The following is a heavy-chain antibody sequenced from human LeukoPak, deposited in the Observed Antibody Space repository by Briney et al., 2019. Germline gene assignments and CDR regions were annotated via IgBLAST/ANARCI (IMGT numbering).Heavy chain of an antibody. CDR3: ARESPGIAVAGGGY. D-gene: IGHD6-19*01. V-gene: IGHV1-2*02. Sequence: ASVKVSCKASGYAFTGYYMHWVRQAPGQGLEWMGWINPNSGGTNYAQKFQGRVTMTRDTSISTAYMELSRLRSDDTAVYYCARESPGIAVAGGGYWGQGTLVTVSS. J-gene: IGHJ4*02. CDR1: GYAFTGYY. CDR2: INPNSGGT.